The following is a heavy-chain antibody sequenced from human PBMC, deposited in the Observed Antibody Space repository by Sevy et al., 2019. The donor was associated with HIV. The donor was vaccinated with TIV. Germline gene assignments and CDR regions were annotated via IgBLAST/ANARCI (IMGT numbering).Heavy chain of an antibody. CDR1: GGSFSGYY. D-gene: IGHD2-2*01. V-gene: IGHV4-34*01. CDR3: ARHCGTTSCSHAFDI. J-gene: IGHJ3*02. Sequence: SESLSLTCAVYGGSFSGYYWSWIRQPPGKGLEWIGEINHSGSTNYNPSLKSRVTISVDTSKNQFSLKLSSVTAADTAVYYCARHCGTTSCSHAFDIWGQGTMVTVSS. CDR2: INHSGST.